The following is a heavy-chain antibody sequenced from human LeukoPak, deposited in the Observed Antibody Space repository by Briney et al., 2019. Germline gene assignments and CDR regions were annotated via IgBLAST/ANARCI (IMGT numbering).Heavy chain of an antibody. CDR3: AKGSPQITMVRGVISTPFDY. CDR1: GFTFSSYA. V-gene: IGHV3-23*01. J-gene: IGHJ4*02. CDR2: ISGSGGST. D-gene: IGHD3-10*01. Sequence: GGSLRLSCAASGFTFSSYAMCWVRQAPGKGLEWVSAISGSGGSTYYADSVKGRFTISRDNSKNTLYLQMNSLRAEDTAVYYCAKGSPQITMVRGVISTPFDYWGQGTLVTVSS.